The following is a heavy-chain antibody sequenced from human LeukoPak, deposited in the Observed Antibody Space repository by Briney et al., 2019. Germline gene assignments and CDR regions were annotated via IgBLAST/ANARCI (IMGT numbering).Heavy chain of an antibody. V-gene: IGHV3-30*02. Sequence: PGGSLRLSCAASGFTFSSYGMHWVRQAPGKGLEWVAVIWYDGSNKYYADSVKGRFTISRDNSKNTPYLQMNSLRAEDTAVYYCAKDTYYYDNSGYSGAFDIWGQGTMVTVSS. D-gene: IGHD3-22*01. CDR1: GFTFSSYG. J-gene: IGHJ3*02. CDR2: IWYDGSNK. CDR3: AKDTYYYDNSGYSGAFDI.